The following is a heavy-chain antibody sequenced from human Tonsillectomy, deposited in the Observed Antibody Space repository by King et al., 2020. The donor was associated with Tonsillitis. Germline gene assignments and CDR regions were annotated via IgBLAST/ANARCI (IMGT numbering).Heavy chain of an antibody. Sequence: QLQESGPGLVKPSETLSLTCNVSGGSVSSHYWSWIRQPPGKGLEWIGFIYYSGSTSYNPSLKSRVTISVDTSKNQFSLKRSSVTAADTAVYYCARRPRRGSYYPGTFDIWGQGTMVTVSS. CDR1: GGSVSSHY. V-gene: IGHV4-59*08. J-gene: IGHJ3*02. D-gene: IGHD1-26*01. CDR3: ARRPRRGSYYPGTFDI. CDR2: IYYSGST.